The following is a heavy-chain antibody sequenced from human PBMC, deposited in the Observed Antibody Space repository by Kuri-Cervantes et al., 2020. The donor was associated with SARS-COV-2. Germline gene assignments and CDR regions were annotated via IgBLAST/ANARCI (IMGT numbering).Heavy chain of an antibody. CDR2: IYYSGST. CDR1: GGSISSGGYY. J-gene: IGHJ6*02. D-gene: IGHD3-3*01. V-gene: IGHV4-31*03. CDR3: ARAGVGDFRSGYYGMDV. Sequence: SETLSLTCTVSGGSISSGGYYWSWIRQHPGKGLEWIGYIYYSGSTYYNPSLKSRVTISVDTSKNQFSLKLSSVTAADTAVYYCARAGVGDFRSGYYGMDVWGQGTTVTVSS.